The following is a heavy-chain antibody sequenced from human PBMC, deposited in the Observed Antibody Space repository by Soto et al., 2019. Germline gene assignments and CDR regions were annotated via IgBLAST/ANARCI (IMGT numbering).Heavy chain of an antibody. J-gene: IGHJ6*01. V-gene: IGHV1-69*13. CDR1: GGTFRTSC. Sequence: SVKVSCKTSGGTFRTSCVSWVRQAPGQGLEWMGGIMPVFSTPDYAQKFQGRVTITADESTGTAYMELSSLRSEDTAVYYCARDKDRQQLGGNYYYIMDVWGQGTTVTVSS. CDR3: ARDKDRQQLGGNYYYIMDV. CDR2: IMPVFSTP. D-gene: IGHD3-3*02.